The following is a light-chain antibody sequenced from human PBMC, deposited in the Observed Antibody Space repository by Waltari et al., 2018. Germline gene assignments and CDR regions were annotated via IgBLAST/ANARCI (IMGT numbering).Light chain of an antibody. J-gene: IGKJ4*01. CDR1: QGISRW. V-gene: IGKV1-5*01. CDR2: GAS. CDR3: QQYSGYSGI. Sequence: DIQMTQSPSTLSASVGDRVTITCRASQGISRWLAWYQQKPGKPPKVLIYGASHLESGVPSRFSGSGSETEFTLVISNLQPDDVATYYCQQYSGYSGIFGGGTKVEIK.